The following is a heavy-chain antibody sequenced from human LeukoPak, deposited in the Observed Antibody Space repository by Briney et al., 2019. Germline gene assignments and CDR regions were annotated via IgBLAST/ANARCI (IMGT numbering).Heavy chain of an antibody. CDR1: GFTFSSYS. Sequence: GGSLRLSCAASGFTFSSYSMNWVRQAPGKGLEWVSSISSSSSYIYYADSVKGRFTISRDNAKNSLYLQMNSLRAEDTAVYYCARDYKSVPFYYGSGPNYFDYWGQGTLVTVSS. J-gene: IGHJ4*02. V-gene: IGHV3-21*01. D-gene: IGHD3-10*01. CDR3: ARDYKSVPFYYGSGPNYFDY. CDR2: ISSSSSYI.